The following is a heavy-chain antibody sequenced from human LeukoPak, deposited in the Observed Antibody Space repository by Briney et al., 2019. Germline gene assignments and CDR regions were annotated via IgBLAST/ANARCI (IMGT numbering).Heavy chain of an antibody. CDR3: AIDLPTWTGEQQVRSYCYYCMYF. CDR2: ISAYNGNT. D-gene: IGHD6-13*01. Sequence: GASVKVSCKASGYTFTSYGISWVRQAPGQGLEWMGWISAYNGNTNYAQKLQGRVTMTTDTSTSTAYMELRSLRSDDTAVYYCAIDLPTWTGEQQVRSYCYYCMYFYRQGTTIIVSS. V-gene: IGHV1-18*01. CDR1: GYTFTSYG. J-gene: IGHJ6*02.